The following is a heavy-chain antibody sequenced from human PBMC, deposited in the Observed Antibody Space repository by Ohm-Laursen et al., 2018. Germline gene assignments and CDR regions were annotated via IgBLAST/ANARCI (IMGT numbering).Heavy chain of an antibody. CDR2: INPSGGST. CDR3: ARDPSRIVGATDYYYYGMDV. V-gene: IGHV1-46*01. D-gene: IGHD1-26*01. J-gene: IGHJ6*02. CDR1: GYTFTGYY. Sequence: ASVKVSCKASGYTFTGYYMHWVRQAPGQGLEWMGIINPSGGSTSYAQKFQGRVTMTRDTSTSTVYMELSSLRSEDTAVYYCARDPSRIVGATDYYYYGMDVWGQGTTVTVSS.